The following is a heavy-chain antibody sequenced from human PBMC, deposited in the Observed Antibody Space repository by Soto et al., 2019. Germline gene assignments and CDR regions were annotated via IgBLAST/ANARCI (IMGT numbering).Heavy chain of an antibody. CDR1: GGSVSSGSYY. V-gene: IGHV4-61*01. D-gene: IGHD3-22*01. CDR3: ARDQYYYDSSGYLNWFDP. Sequence: SETLSLTCTVSGGSVSSGSYYWSWIRQPPGKGLEWIGYIYYSGSTNYNPSLKSRVTISVDTSKNQFSLKLSSVTAADTAVYYCARDQYYYDSSGYLNWFDPWGQGTLVTVSS. CDR2: IYYSGST. J-gene: IGHJ5*02.